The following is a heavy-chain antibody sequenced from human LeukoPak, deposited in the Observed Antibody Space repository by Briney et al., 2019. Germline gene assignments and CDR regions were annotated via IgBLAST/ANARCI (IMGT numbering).Heavy chain of an antibody. CDR3: ARDEAAGLYFDY. J-gene: IGHJ4*02. V-gene: IGHV4-30-4*08. CDR1: GGSISSGNYY. D-gene: IGHD6-13*01. CDR2: IYYSGST. Sequence: SQTLSLTCTVSGGSISSGNYYWSWIRQPPGKGLEWIGYIYYSGSTYYNPSLKSRVAISVDTSKNQFSLKLSSVTAADTAVDYCARDEAAGLYFDYWGQGILVTVSS.